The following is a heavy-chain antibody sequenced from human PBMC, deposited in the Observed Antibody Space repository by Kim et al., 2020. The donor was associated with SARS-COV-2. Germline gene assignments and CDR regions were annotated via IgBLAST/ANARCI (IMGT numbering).Heavy chain of an antibody. CDR2: ISSGGGTT. Sequence: GGSLRLSCTASGFTFTSYALSWVRQAPWKGLEWISIISSGGGTTYYADSVKGRLSISRDNSKNTVYLQMNSLRLEDTAVYYCAKELSYTSSWYGDFDIWGQETVVTVS. D-gene: IGHD6-13*01. CDR3: AKELSYTSSWYGDFDI. J-gene: IGHJ3*02. V-gene: IGHV3-23*01. CDR1: GFTFTSYA.